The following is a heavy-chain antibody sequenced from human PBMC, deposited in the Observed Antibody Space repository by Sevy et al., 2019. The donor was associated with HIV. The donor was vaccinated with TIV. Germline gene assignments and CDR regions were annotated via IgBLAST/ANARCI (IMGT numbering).Heavy chain of an antibody. CDR2: ISRSGGST. CDR3: AKGYCDGGSCPRDYYYYGMDV. V-gene: IGHV3-23*01. D-gene: IGHD2-15*01. J-gene: IGHJ6*02. Sequence: GGSLRLSCAASGFTFSTYAMNWVRQAPGKGLEWVSSISRSGGSTYSADSVEGRFTISRDNLKNTLYLQLSSLRVDDTAVYYCAKGYCDGGSCPRDYYYYGMDVWGQGTTVTVSS. CDR1: GFTFSTYA.